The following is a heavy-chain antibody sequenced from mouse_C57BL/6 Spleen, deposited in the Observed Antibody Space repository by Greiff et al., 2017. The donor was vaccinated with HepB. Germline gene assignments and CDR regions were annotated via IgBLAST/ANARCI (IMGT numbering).Heavy chain of an antibody. V-gene: IGHV5-12*01. CDR1: GFTFSDYY. Sequence: DVMLVESGGGLVQPGGSLKLSCAASGFTFSDYYMYWVRQTPEKRLEWVAYISNGGGSTYYPDTVKGRFTISRDNAKNTLYLQMSRLKSEDTAMYYCARSEADDGYFWDVWGTGTTVTVSS. CDR3: ARSEADDGYFWDV. J-gene: IGHJ1*03. CDR2: ISNGGGST. D-gene: IGHD2-3*01.